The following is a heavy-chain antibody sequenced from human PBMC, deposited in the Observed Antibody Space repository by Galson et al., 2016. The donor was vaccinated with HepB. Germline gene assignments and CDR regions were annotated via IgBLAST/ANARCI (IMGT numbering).Heavy chain of an antibody. D-gene: IGHD5/OR15-5a*01. CDR2: LNQDGSKK. Sequence: SLRLSCAASGFTFSNSWMNWVRQAPGKGLEWVANLNQDGSKKFYVDSVKGRFTISRDNAKNSLYLQMNSLRAEDTAICYCADPSVAWGQGTLVTVSS. J-gene: IGHJ4*02. CDR1: GFTFSNSW. V-gene: IGHV3-7*01. CDR3: ADPSVA.